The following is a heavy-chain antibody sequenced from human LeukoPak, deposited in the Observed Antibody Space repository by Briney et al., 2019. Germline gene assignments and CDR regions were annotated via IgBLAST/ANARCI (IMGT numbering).Heavy chain of an antibody. J-gene: IGHJ3*02. Sequence: PGGSLRLSCAASGFTFSTYAMSWVRQAQGKGLEWVANINKDGSKKNYVDSVKGRFTISRDNSKNSLFLQMNSLRAEDTAIYYCARDTSPSSSSSYFDAFDMWGQGTMVTVSS. D-gene: IGHD6-19*01. CDR2: INKDGSKK. CDR1: GFTFSTYA. V-gene: IGHV3-7*01. CDR3: ARDTSPSSSSSYFDAFDM.